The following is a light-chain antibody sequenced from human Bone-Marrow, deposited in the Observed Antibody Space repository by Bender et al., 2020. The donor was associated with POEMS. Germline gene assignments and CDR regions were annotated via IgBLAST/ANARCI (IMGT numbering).Light chain of an antibody. J-gene: IGLJ3*02. CDR2: RND. Sequence: SVLTQSPSASAAPGQRVTISCSGGRSNIGTNSVFWYQKFPGPAPKLLVYRNDQRPSGVPDRVSGSKSGASASLAISGLRSEDEADYYCAAWDDRLSAWVFGGGTKLTVL. CDR3: AAWDDRLSAWV. CDR1: RSNIGTNS. V-gene: IGLV1-47*01.